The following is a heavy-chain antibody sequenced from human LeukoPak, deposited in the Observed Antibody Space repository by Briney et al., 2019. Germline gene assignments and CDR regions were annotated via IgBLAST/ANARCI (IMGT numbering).Heavy chain of an antibody. CDR2: IYYSVNT. Sequence: SETLSLICTVSGGSIRNYYWSWIRQPPGQGLEWIAYIYYSVNTNYNPSLHRRVTISVDMSKHQFSLRLTSVTASDTAVYYCARQPAATAAFDIWGQGTMVTVSS. V-gene: IGHV4-59*08. CDR3: ARQPAATAAFDI. J-gene: IGHJ3*02. D-gene: IGHD5-18*01. CDR1: GGSIRNYY.